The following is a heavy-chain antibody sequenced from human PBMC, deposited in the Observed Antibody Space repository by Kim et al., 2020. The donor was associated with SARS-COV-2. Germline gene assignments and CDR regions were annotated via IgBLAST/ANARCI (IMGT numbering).Heavy chain of an antibody. CDR2: GDGGRT. Sequence: GDGGRTYYADSVKGRFTISRDNSKNSLYLQMNSLRTEDTALYYCAKSLGYWGQGTLVTVSS. D-gene: IGHD7-27*01. V-gene: IGHV3-43*02. CDR3: AKSLGY. J-gene: IGHJ4*02.